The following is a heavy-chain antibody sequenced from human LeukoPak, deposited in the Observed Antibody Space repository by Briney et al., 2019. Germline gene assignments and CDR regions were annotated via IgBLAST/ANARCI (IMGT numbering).Heavy chain of an antibody. J-gene: IGHJ2*01. D-gene: IGHD1-26*01. V-gene: IGHV3-48*03. CDR3: ARDAGSRGSGYFDL. Sequence: PGGSLRLSCAASGFTFSSYEMNWVRQAPGKGLEWVSYISSSGSTIYYADSVKGRFTISRDNAKNSLYLQMNSLRAEDTAVYYCARDAGSRGSGYFDLWGRGTLVTVSS. CDR1: GFTFSSYE. CDR2: ISSSGSTI.